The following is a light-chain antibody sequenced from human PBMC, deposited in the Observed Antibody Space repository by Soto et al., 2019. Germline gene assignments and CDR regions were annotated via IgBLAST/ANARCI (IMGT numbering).Light chain of an antibody. CDR3: QQYNNWWT. V-gene: IGKV3D-15*01. CDR2: DAS. J-gene: IGKJ1*01. CDR1: QSVSNF. Sequence: EIVLTQSPATLSLSPGERATLSCRASQSVSNFLAWYQQKPGQAPRVIIYDASTRATGIPARFSGSGSGTEFTLTISSLQSEDFAVYYCQQYNNWWTFSQGTKVDIK.